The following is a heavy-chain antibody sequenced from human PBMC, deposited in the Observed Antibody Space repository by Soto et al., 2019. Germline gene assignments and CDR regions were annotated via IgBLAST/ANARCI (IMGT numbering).Heavy chain of an antibody. CDR1: GFTFSSYA. CDR3: AKDPRYSYGYG. CDR2: ISGSGGST. Sequence: EVQLLESGGGLVQPGGSLRLSCAASGFTFSSYAMSWARQAPGKGLEWVSAISGSGGSTYYPDPVKGRFTTSRDNSKHTLYLQMNSLRAEDTAVYYCAKDPRYSYGYGWGQGTLVTVSS. V-gene: IGHV3-23*01. D-gene: IGHD5-18*01. J-gene: IGHJ4*02.